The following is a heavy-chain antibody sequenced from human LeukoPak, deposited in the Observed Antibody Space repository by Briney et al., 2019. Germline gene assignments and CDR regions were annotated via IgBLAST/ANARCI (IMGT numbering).Heavy chain of an antibody. CDR2: IYYSGST. Sequence: PSETLSLTCTVSGVSISSYYWSWIRQPPGKGLEWIGYIYYSGSTNYNPSLKSRVTILVDTSKNQFSLKLSSVTAADTAVYYCARHHGDGGAWYRREYYFGYWGQGTLVTVSS. D-gene: IGHD4-17*01. J-gene: IGHJ4*02. CDR3: ARHHGDGGAWYRREYYFGY. CDR1: GVSISSYY. V-gene: IGHV4-59*08.